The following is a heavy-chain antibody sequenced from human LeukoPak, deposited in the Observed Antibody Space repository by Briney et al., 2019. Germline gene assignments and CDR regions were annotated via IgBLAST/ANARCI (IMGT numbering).Heavy chain of an antibody. V-gene: IGHV1-46*01. J-gene: IGHJ5*02. CDR1: GYTFTSYY. Sequence: ASVKVSCKASGYTFTSYYMHWVRQAPGQGLEWMGIINPSGGRTSYAQKFQGRVTMTRDMSTSTVYMDLSSLTSEDTAVYYCAREGLNMVRGVIPKEAWGWFDPWGQGTLVTVSS. D-gene: IGHD3-10*01. CDR2: INPSGGRT. CDR3: AREGLNMVRGVIPKEAWGWFDP.